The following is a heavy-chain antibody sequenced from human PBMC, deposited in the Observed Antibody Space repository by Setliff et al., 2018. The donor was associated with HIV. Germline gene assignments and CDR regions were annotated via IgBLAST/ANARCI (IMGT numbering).Heavy chain of an antibody. CDR1: GYTFTTYW. J-gene: IGHJ4*02. D-gene: IGHD6-13*01. CDR3: ARHGNPTGFSASWYGGEFDS. CDR2: IYPGDSDT. Sequence: GESLKISCKGSGYTFTTYWIAWVRQMPGKGLELMGIIYPGDSDTRYSPSFQGQVTISADKSIRTAYLQWSSLKASDTAMYNCARHGNPTGFSASWYGGEFDSWGQGTLVTVSS. V-gene: IGHV5-51*01.